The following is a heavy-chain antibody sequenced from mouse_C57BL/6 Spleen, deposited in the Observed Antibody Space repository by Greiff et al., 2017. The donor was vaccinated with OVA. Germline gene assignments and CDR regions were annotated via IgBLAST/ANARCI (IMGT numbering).Heavy chain of an antibody. D-gene: IGHD1-1*01. V-gene: IGHV2-2*01. CDR3: ARNRGNYGSSAMDY. J-gene: IGHJ4*01. CDR1: GFSLTSYG. CDR2: IWSGGST. Sequence: VQLVESGPGLVQPSQSLSITCTVSGFSLTSYGVHWVRQSPGKGLEWLGVIWSGGSTGYNAAFISRLSISKDNSKSQVFFKMNSLQADDTAIYYCARNRGNYGSSAMDYWGQGTSVTVSS.